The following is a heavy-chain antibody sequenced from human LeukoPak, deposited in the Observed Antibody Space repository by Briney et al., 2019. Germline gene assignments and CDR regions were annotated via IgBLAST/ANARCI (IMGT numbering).Heavy chain of an antibody. CDR1: GFTFTSSA. CDR2: IVVGSGNT. Sequence: GTSVKVSCKASGFTFTSSAMQWVRQARGQRLEWIGWIVVGSGNTNYAQKFQERVTITRDMSTSTAYMELSSLRSEDTAVYYCARDGRYCSSTSCYLGGVWPYYYYMDVWGKGTTVTVSS. D-gene: IGHD2-2*01. V-gene: IGHV1-58*02. J-gene: IGHJ6*03. CDR3: ARDGRYCSSTSCYLGGVWPYYYYMDV.